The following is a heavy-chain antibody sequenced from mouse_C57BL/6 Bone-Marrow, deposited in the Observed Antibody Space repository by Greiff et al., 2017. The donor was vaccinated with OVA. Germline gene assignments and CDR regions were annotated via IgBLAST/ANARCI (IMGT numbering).Heavy chain of an antibody. D-gene: IGHD1-1*01. CDR2: INPSSGYT. J-gene: IGHJ3*01. CDR3: ALLRSFAY. V-gene: IGHV1-7*01. CDR1: GYAFTNYL. Sequence: QVQLQQSGAELVRPGTSVKVSCKASGYAFTNYLIEWVKQRPGQGLEWIGYINPSSGYTKYNQKFKDKATLTADKSSSTAYMQLSSLTYEDSAVYYCALLRSFAYWGQGTLVTVSA.